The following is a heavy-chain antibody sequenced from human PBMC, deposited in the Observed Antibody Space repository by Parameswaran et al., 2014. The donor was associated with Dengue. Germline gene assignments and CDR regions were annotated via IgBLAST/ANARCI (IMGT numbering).Heavy chain of an antibody. V-gene: IGHV3-48*03. D-gene: IGHD3-10*01. CDR2: ISSSGTTI. Sequence: KWIRQPPGKGLEWVSYISSSGTTIYYADSVKGRFTISRDNAKNSLYLQMNSLRAEDTAVYYCVQDVDYYGSGKWGQGTLVTVSS. J-gene: IGHJ4*02. CDR3: VQDVDYYGSGK.